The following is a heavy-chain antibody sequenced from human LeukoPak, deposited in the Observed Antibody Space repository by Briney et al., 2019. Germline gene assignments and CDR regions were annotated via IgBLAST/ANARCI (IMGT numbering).Heavy chain of an antibody. V-gene: IGHV3-30*04. CDR2: ISYDGSNK. D-gene: IGHD3-10*01. Sequence: GRSLRLSCAASGFTFSSYATHWVRQAPGKGLEWVAVISYDGSNKYYADSVKGRFTISRDNSKNTLYLQMNSLRAEDTAVYYCARDSRVYYYGSGSYPYWGQGTLVTVSS. CDR3: ARDSRVYYYGSGSYPY. CDR1: GFTFSSYA. J-gene: IGHJ4*02.